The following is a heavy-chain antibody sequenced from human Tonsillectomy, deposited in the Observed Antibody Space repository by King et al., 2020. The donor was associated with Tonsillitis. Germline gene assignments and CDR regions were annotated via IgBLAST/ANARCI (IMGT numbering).Heavy chain of an antibody. CDR3: ARGVVAGPTYYYYYMDV. J-gene: IGHJ6*03. CDR2: ISYDGSNK. Sequence: VQLVESGGGVVQPGRSLRLSCAASGFTFSSFAMHWVRQAPGKGLEWVAVISYDGSNKYYADSVKGRFTISRDNSKNTLYLQMNSLRAEDTAVYYCARGVVAGPTYYYYYMDVWGKGTTVTVSS. V-gene: IGHV3-30-3*01. CDR1: GFTFSSFA. D-gene: IGHD6-19*01.